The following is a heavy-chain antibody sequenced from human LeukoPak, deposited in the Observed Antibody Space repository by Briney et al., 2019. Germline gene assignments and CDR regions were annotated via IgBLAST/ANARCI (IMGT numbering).Heavy chain of an antibody. V-gene: IGHV3-23*01. J-gene: IGHJ5*02. Sequence: PGGTLRLSCAASGFTFSSYAMSWVRQAPGKGLEWVSAISGSGGSTYYADSVKGRFTISRDNSKNTLYLQMNSLRAEDTAVYYCARAPKAVNNWFDPWGQGTLVTVSS. CDR3: ARAPKAVNNWFDP. D-gene: IGHD3-22*01. CDR1: GFTFSSYA. CDR2: ISGSGGST.